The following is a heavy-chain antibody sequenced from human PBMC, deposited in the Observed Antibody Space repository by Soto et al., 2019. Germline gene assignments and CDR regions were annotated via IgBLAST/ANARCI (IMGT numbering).Heavy chain of an antibody. Sequence: ASVKVSCKASGYTFTSYAMHWVRQAPGQRLEWMGWINAGNGNTKYSQKFQGRVTITRDTSASTAYMELSSLRSEDTAVYYCARGRVVRAAAGTPQSAFDIWGQGTMVTVSS. CDR1: GYTFTSYA. D-gene: IGHD6-13*01. CDR3: ARGRVVRAAAGTPQSAFDI. V-gene: IGHV1-3*01. CDR2: INAGNGNT. J-gene: IGHJ3*02.